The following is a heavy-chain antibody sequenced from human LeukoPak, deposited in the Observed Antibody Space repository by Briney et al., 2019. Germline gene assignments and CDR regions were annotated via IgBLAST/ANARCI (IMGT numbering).Heavy chain of an antibody. CDR2: IYPGDSGT. CDR3: ARSDQLRWFGEPRRPFYYGMDV. J-gene: IGHJ6*02. Sequence: GESLKISCQTAGYSFTDYWIGWVRQMPGKGLEWMGIIYPGDSGTRYSPSFQGQVTISADKSIRTAYLQWSLKASDTAIYYCARSDQLRWFGEPRRPFYYGMDVWGQGTTVTVSS. V-gene: IGHV5-51*01. CDR1: GYSFTDYW. D-gene: IGHD3-10*01.